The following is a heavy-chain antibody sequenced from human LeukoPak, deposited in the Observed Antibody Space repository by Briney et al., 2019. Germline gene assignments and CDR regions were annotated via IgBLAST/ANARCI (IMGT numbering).Heavy chain of an antibody. Sequence: GGSLRVSCAASGFTFSSYWMHWVRQVLGKGLVWVSRINSNGSSTSYADSVKGRFTISRDNAKNTLYLQMNSLRAEDTAVYYCATSRSFDYWGQGILVTVSS. D-gene: IGHD1-14*01. CDR3: ATSRSFDY. CDR2: INSNGSST. CDR1: GFTFSSYW. J-gene: IGHJ4*02. V-gene: IGHV3-74*01.